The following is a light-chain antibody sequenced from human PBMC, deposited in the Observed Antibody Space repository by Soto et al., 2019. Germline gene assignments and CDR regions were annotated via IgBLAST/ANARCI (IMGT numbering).Light chain of an antibody. CDR2: GAS. CDR1: QSVSSN. CDR3: QQYNNWPQWT. Sequence: EIVMTQSPATLSVSPGERATLSCRASQSVSSNLAWYQQKPGQAPRLLIYGASTRATGIPARFSVSGSGTEFTLTISSLQSEDVAVYYCQQYNNWPQWTFGQGTKVESK. J-gene: IGKJ1*01. V-gene: IGKV3-15*01.